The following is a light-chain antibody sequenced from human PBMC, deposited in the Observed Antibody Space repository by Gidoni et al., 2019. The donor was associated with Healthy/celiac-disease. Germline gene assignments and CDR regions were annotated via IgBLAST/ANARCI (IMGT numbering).Light chain of an antibody. Sequence: DIQMTQSPSSLSASVGDRVTITCRASQSISSYLNWYQQKPGKAPKLLIYAASSLQIGVPSRFSGSGSGTDFTLTISSLQPEDFATYYCQRSYSTPRTFGGGTKVEIK. V-gene: IGKV1-39*01. J-gene: IGKJ4*01. CDR2: AAS. CDR1: QSISSY. CDR3: QRSYSTPRT.